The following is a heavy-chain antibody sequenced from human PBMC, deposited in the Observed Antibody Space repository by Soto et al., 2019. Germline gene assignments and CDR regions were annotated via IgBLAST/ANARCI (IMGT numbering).Heavy chain of an antibody. J-gene: IGHJ5*02. V-gene: IGHV3-11*01. Sequence: QEQLVESGGGVVKPGGSLRLSCTASGFSFSDYYMSWIRQAPGKGLECIAYISSSGNSIYYADSVKGRFTVSRDNAKNSLYLHRISLAAEETAMDYFVRDDDYGGTDNWFDPWGQGTLVTVSS. D-gene: IGHD4-17*01. CDR2: ISSSGNSI. CDR3: VRDDDYGGTDNWFDP. CDR1: GFSFSDYY.